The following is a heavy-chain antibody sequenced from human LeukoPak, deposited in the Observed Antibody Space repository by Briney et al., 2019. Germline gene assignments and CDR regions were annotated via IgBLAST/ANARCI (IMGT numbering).Heavy chain of an antibody. CDR3: ASPQGHSSSWATVP. CDR1: GGSISSYY. J-gene: IGHJ4*02. V-gene: IGHV4-4*07. CDR2: IYTSGST. Sequence: SETLSLTCTVSGGSISSYYWSWIRQPAGKGLEWIGRIYTSGSTNYNPSLKSRVTMSVDTSKNQFSLKLSSVTAADTAVYYCASPQGHSSSWATVPWGQGTLVTVSS. D-gene: IGHD6-13*01.